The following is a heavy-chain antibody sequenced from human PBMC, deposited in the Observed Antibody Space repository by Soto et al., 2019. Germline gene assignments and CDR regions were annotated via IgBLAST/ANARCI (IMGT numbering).Heavy chain of an antibody. J-gene: IGHJ6*02. V-gene: IGHV5-51*01. CDR3: ARQAAAGKYYYAMDV. CDR1: GYSFTTYW. Sequence: LKISCKGSGYSFTTYWIGWVRQVPGKGLEGMVIIYPGDSDTRYSPSFQGQVTISADKSINTTYLQWNSLKASDTAIYYCARQAAAGKYYYAMDVWGQGTTVTVSS. CDR2: IYPGDSDT. D-gene: IGHD6-13*01.